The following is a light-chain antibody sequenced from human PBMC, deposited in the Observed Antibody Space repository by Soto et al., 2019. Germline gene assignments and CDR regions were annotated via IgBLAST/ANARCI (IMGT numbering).Light chain of an antibody. CDR1: QSVSGY. J-gene: IGKJ1*01. CDR3: QHYNSYSEA. V-gene: IGKV3-11*01. CDR2: DAS. Sequence: EIVLTQSPATLSLSPGERATLSCRASQSVSGYLAWYQQRPGQAPSLLIYDASNRATGIPARFSGSGSGTEFTLTISSLQSEDFATYYCQHYNSYSEAFGQGTKVDIK.